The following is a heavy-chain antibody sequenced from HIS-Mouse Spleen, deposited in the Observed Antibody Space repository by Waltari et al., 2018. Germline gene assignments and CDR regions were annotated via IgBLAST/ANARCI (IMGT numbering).Heavy chain of an antibody. CDR1: GGSISSSSYY. J-gene: IGHJ4*02. Sequence: QLQLQESGTGLVKPSETLSLTCTVSGGSISSSSYYWGWIRQPPGKGLEWIGSIYYSGSTYYNPSLKSRVTISVDTSKNQFSLKLSSVTAADTAVYYCAKDKHHAFDYWGQGTLVTVSS. CDR3: AKDKHHAFDY. V-gene: IGHV4-39*02. CDR2: IYYSGST.